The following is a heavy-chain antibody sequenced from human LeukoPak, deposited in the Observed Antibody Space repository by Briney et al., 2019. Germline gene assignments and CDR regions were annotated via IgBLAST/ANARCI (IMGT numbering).Heavy chain of an antibody. CDR3: AKGSKEVLFTRDHCMDV. J-gene: IGHJ6*03. V-gene: IGHV3-30*02. CDR2: IRYDGSNK. CDR1: GFTFSSYG. D-gene: IGHD3-3*01. Sequence: GGSLRLSCAASGFTFSSYGMHWVRQAPGKGVEWVAFIRYDGSNKYYADSVKGRFTISRDNSKNTLYLQMNSLRAEDTAVYYCAKGSKEVLFTRDHCMDVWGKGTTVTISS.